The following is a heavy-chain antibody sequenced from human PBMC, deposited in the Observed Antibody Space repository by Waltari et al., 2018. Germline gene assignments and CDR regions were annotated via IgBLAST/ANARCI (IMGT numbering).Heavy chain of an antibody. CDR2: ISDSDNSK. CDR3: VRDGLGSGRTRVDV. CDR1: GFRFSRFE. V-gene: IGHV3-48*03. D-gene: IGHD2-2*01. J-gene: IGHJ6*02. Sequence: QLVESGGGLVQPGGSLRLACAAAGFRFSRFERNWVRQAPGKGLEWISYISDSDNSKFYAESVKGRFIVSRDNAKNSLHLEMNSLRVEDTATYYCVRDGLGSGRTRVDVWGQGTTVIVSS.